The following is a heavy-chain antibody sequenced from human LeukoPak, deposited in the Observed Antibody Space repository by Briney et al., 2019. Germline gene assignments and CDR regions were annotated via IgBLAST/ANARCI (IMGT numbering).Heavy chain of an antibody. CDR1: GFTLSTYW. V-gene: IGHV3-74*01. D-gene: IGHD3-22*01. CDR2: INADGSST. CDR3: ARDPDSGYYYH. J-gene: IGHJ4*02. Sequence: GGSLRLSCEAFGFTLSTYWMHWVRQAPGKGLVWVSRINADGSSTSYADSVKGRFTISRGNAKNTLYLQMNSLRAEDTAVYYCARDPDSGYYYHWGQGTLVTVSS.